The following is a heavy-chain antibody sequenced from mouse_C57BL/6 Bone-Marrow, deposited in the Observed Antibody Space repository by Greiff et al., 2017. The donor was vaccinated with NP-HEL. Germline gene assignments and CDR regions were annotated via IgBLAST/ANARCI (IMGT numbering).Heavy chain of an antibody. D-gene: IGHD1-1*01. V-gene: IGHV1-50*01. Sequence: QVQLQQPGAELVKPGASVKLSCKASGYTFTSYWMQWVKQRPGQGLEWIGEIDPSDSYTNYNQKFKGKATLTVDTSSSTAYMQLSSLTSEDSAVYYGARGHYYGSSHAMDYWGQGTSVTVSS. CDR3: ARGHYYGSSHAMDY. CDR1: GYTFTSYW. CDR2: IDPSDSYT. J-gene: IGHJ4*01.